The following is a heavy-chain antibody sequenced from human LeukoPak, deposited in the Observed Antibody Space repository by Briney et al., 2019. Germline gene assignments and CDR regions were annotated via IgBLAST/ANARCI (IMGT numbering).Heavy chain of an antibody. Sequence: SVKVSCKASGGTFSSYTISWVRQAPGQGLEWMGRIIPILGIANYAQKFQGRVTITADKSTSSAYMELSSLRSEDTAVYYCAEGLTGLYYFDYWGQGTLVTVSS. CDR3: AEGLTGLYYFDY. J-gene: IGHJ4*02. D-gene: IGHD1-20*01. CDR2: IIPILGIA. CDR1: GGTFSSYT. V-gene: IGHV1-69*02.